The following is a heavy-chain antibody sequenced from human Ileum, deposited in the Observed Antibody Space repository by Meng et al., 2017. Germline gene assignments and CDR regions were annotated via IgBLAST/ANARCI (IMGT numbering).Heavy chain of an antibody. CDR3: ARGLLWFGDYGY. Sequence: QLHGPGPGRVKPAETLSLTCTVSGGSMSSNYWAWIRQPAGRGLEWIGRFHTTEKIDYNPSLRSRVTMSIDTSKNQFFLRLTSVTAADTAIYYCARGLLWFGDYGYWGQGTLVTVSS. D-gene: IGHD3-10*01. V-gene: IGHV4-4*07. CDR1: GGSMSSNY. J-gene: IGHJ4*02. CDR2: FHTTEKI.